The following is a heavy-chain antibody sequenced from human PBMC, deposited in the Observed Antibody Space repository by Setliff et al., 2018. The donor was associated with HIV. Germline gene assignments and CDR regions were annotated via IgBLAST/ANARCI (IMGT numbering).Heavy chain of an antibody. CDR1: GYTFIDYY. CDR3: ATLSDYDILSLDL. J-gene: IGHJ5*02. D-gene: IGHD3-9*01. Sequence: ASVKVSCKASGYTFIDYYIHWVQQAPGKGLEWMGHVNPEDGETIYADKFQDRVTIAADTSTDAAYMELSSLRSEDTSVYYCATLSDYDILSLDLWGQGTLVTVSS. CDR2: VNPEDGET. V-gene: IGHV1-69-2*01.